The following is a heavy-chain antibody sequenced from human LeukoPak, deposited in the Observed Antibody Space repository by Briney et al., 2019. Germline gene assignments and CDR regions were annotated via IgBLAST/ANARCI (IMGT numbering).Heavy chain of an antibody. CDR2: INHSGST. CDR1: GGSFSGYY. J-gene: IGHJ4*02. V-gene: IGHV4-34*01. CDR3: ARGNPHSL. D-gene: IGHD5-18*01. Sequence: SETLSLTCAVYGGSFSGYYWSWIRQPPGKGLEWIGEINHSGSTNYNPSLKSRVTISVDTSKNQFSLKLSSVTAADTAVYYCARGNPHSLWGQGTLVTVSS.